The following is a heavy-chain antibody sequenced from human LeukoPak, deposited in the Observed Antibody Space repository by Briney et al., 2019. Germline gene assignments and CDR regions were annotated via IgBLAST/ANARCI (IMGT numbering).Heavy chain of an antibody. CDR3: ARYDILTGYCPDY. V-gene: IGHV3-23*01. CDR2: ISGSGGNT. CDR1: GFTFSGYA. Sequence: GGSLRLSCAASGFTFSGYAMIWVRQAPGKGLAWVSAISGSGGNTYYADSVKGRFTISRDNSKNTLYLQMNSLRAEDTAVYYCARYDILTGYCPDYWGQGTLVTVSS. D-gene: IGHD3-9*01. J-gene: IGHJ4*02.